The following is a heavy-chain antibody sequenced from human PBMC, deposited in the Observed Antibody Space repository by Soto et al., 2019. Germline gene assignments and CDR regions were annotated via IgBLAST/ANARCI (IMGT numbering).Heavy chain of an antibody. CDR3: TTSLSSSGWLFDY. D-gene: IGHD6-19*01. CDR1: GFTFSNAW. V-gene: IGHV3-15*01. Sequence: PGGSLRLSCAASGFTFSNAWMSWVRQAPGKGLEWVGRIKSKTDGGTTDYAAPVKGRFTISRDDSKNTLYLQMNSLKTEDTAVYYCTTSLSSSGWLFDYWGQGTLVTVSS. CDR2: IKSKTDGGTT. J-gene: IGHJ4*02.